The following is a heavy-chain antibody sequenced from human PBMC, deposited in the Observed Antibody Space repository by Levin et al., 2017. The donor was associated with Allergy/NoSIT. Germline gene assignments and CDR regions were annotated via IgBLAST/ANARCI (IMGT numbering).Heavy chain of an antibody. J-gene: IGHJ4*02. CDR2: ISSNGGST. CDR3: VKACSLCIAAAGAYFDY. CDR1: GFTFSSYA. D-gene: IGHD6-13*01. Sequence: GGSLRLSCSASGFTFSSYAMHWVRQAPGKGLEYVSAISSNGGSTYYADSVKGRFTISRDNSKNTLYLQMSSLRAEDTAVYYCVKACSLCIAAAGAYFDYWGQGTLVTVSS. V-gene: IGHV3-64D*06.